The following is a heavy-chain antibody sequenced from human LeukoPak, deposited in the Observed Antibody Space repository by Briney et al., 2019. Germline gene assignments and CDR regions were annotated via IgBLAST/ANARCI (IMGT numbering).Heavy chain of an antibody. D-gene: IGHD3-9*01. Sequence: GGSLRLSCAASGFTFSSYSMNWVRQAPGKGLEWVSSISSSSSYIYYADSVKGRFTISRDNAKNSLYLQMNSLRAEDTAVYYCARGGNYDILTGPVAFDIWGQGQWSPSLQ. CDR2: ISSSSSYI. V-gene: IGHV3-21*01. CDR1: GFTFSSYS. CDR3: ARGGNYDILTGPVAFDI. J-gene: IGHJ3*02.